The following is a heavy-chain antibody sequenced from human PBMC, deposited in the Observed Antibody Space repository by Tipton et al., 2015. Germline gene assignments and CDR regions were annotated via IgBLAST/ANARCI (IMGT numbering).Heavy chain of an antibody. V-gene: IGHV4-39*02. CDR2: VYYSGSA. Sequence: TLSLTCTVSGGSITRSPYYWGWVRQPPGKGLERIGSVYYSGSAYYSPSLKSRLIISLDTSKNHFSLQLTSVSAADTGVYYCARFPSKFDFSRGNAFDIWGQGTRVTVSS. CDR1: GGSITRSPYY. CDR3: ARFPSKFDFSRGNAFDI. D-gene: IGHD3-3*01. J-gene: IGHJ3*02.